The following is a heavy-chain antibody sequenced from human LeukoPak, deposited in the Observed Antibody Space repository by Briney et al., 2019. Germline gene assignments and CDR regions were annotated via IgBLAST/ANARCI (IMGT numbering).Heavy chain of an antibody. D-gene: IGHD5-18*01. J-gene: IGHJ6*02. CDR3: ARVDVDTAMVTRRYYYYGMDV. Sequence: GASVKVSCKASGGTFSSYTISWVRQAPGQGLEWMGRIIPSLGIANYAQKFQGRVTITADKSTSTAYMELSSLRSEDTAVYYCARVDVDTAMVTRRYYYYGMDVWGQGTTVTVSS. CDR2: IIPSLGIA. V-gene: IGHV1-69*02. CDR1: GGTFSSYT.